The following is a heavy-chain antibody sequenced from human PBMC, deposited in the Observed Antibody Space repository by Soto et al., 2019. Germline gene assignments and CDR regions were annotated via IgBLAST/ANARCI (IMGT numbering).Heavy chain of an antibody. Sequence: GGSLRLSCAASGFTFSSYWMSWVRQAPGKGLEWVANIKQDGSEKYYVDSVKGRFTISRDNAKNSLYLQMNSLRAEDTAVYYCARVLYSGSYYYYYGMDVWGQGTTVTVSS. V-gene: IGHV3-7*01. CDR2: IKQDGSEK. CDR1: GFTFSSYW. CDR3: ARVLYSGSYYYYYGMDV. D-gene: IGHD1-26*01. J-gene: IGHJ6*02.